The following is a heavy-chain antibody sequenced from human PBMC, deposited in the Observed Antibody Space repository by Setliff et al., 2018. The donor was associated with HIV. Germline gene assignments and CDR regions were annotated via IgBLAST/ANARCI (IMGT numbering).Heavy chain of an antibody. V-gene: IGHV4-34*01. D-gene: IGHD1-26*01. CDR3: AGGPGTTSIDY. Sequence: LSLTCAVSGGSFSGYYWSWIRQPPGKGLEWIGEINHSGSTNYNMSLWSRVTISLDASRNQFSLELISVTAADTAVYYCAGGPGTTSIDYWAQGTLVTVSS. CDR2: INHSGST. J-gene: IGHJ4*02. CDR1: GGSFSGYY.